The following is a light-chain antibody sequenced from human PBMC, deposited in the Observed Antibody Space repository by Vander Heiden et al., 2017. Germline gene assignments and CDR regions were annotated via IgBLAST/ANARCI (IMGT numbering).Light chain of an antibody. CDR1: QSVSSSY. J-gene: IGKJ4*01. Sequence: EIVLTQSPGTLSLSPGERATLSCRASQSVSSSYLAWYQQKPGQAPRFLIYGASSRATGIPDRFSGSGSGTDFTLTISRLEPEDFAVYYCQQEGSSPRTFGGGTKVEIK. CDR3: QQEGSSPRT. V-gene: IGKV3-20*01. CDR2: GAS.